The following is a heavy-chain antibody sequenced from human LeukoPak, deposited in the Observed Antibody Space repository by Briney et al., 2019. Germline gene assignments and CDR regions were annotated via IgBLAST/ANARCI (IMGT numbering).Heavy chain of an antibody. D-gene: IGHD3-22*01. CDR3: AGRHSSVFEP. Sequence: GGSLRLSCAASGFTFSDYYMSWVRQAPGKGLEWVSYIGSSGSAIHYADSVKGRFTISRDNAKNSLYLQMNSLGAEDTAMYYCAGRHSSVFEPWGQGTLVTVSS. CDR2: IGSSGSAI. CDR1: GFTFSDYY. J-gene: IGHJ5*02. V-gene: IGHV3-11*01.